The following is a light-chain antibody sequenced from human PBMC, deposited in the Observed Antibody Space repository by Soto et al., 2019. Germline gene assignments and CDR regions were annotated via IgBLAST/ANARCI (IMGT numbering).Light chain of an antibody. J-gene: IGKJ1*01. CDR3: QQYGSSRFT. Sequence: EIVLTQSPGTLSLSPGERATLSCRASQSVSSSYLAWYQQKPGQAPRLLIYGASSRATGIPDRFXXXXXXXXXXXSISRVEPEDFAVYYCQQYGSSRFTFGQGTKVEIK. CDR2: GAS. V-gene: IGKV3-20*01. CDR1: QSVSSSY.